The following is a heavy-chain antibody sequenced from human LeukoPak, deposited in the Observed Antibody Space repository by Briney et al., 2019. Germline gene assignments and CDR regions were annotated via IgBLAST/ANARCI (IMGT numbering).Heavy chain of an antibody. V-gene: IGHV3-9*01. CDR1: GFTFDDYA. CDR2: ISWNSGSI. CDR3: ASQMTTFSFGY. Sequence: GGSLRLSCAASGFTFDDYAMHWVRQAPGKGLEWVSGISWNSGSIGYVDSVKGRFTISRDNAKNSLYLQMNSLRAEDTAVYYCASQMTTFSFGYWGQGTLVTVSS. J-gene: IGHJ4*02. D-gene: IGHD2/OR15-2a*01.